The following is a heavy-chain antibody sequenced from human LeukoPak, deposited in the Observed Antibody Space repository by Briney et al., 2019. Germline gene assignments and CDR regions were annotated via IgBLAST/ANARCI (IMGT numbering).Heavy chain of an antibody. J-gene: IGHJ4*02. V-gene: IGHV4-61*02. D-gene: IGHD3-22*01. CDR1: GGSISSGSYY. CDR2: IYTSGST. Sequence: SETLSLTCTVSGGSISSGSYYWSWIRQPAGKGLEWIGRIYTSGSTNYNPSLKSRVTISVDTSKNQFSLKLSSVTAADTAVYYCAREPYYYDSSGYFPYYFDYWGQGTLVTVSS. CDR3: AREPYYYDSSGYFPYYFDY.